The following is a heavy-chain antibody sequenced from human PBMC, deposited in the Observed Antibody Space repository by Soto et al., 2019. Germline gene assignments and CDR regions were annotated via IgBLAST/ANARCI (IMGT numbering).Heavy chain of an antibody. Sequence: GESLKISCKGSGYSFTNYWICWVRQMPGKGLEWMGIIYPGDSDTRYSPSFQGQVTISADKSISPAYLQWSCLKASDTAMYYCATPQQLALYDFWGQGTQVTVSS. CDR1: GYSFTNYW. D-gene: IGHD6-13*01. CDR2: IYPGDSDT. J-gene: IGHJ4*02. V-gene: IGHV5-51*01. CDR3: ATPQQLALYDF.